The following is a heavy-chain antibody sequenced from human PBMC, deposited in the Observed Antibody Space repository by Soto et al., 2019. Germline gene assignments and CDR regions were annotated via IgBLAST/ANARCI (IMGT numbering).Heavy chain of an antibody. Sequence: PSETLSLTCTVSGGSISSSSYYWGWIHQPPGKGLEWIGSIYYSGSTYYNPSLTSRVTISVDTSKNQLSLKLSSVTAADTAVYYCARPRGDYALLTGYYTGTSYGMEVWGQGTTVTVS. CDR1: GGSISSSSYY. V-gene: IGHV4-39*01. J-gene: IGHJ6*02. CDR3: ARPRGDYALLTGYYTGTSYGMEV. CDR2: IYYSGST. D-gene: IGHD3-9*01.